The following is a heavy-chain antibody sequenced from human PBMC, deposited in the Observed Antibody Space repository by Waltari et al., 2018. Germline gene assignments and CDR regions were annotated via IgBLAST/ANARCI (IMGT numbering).Heavy chain of an antibody. CDR3: ARHDYGDYPYFDY. D-gene: IGHD4-17*01. Sequence: QVQLQESGPGLVKPSETLSLTCAVSGYSISSGYYWGWIRQPPGKGLEWIGSIYHSESTYYNPSLKSRVTISVDTSKNQFSLKLSSVTAADTAVYYCARHDYGDYPYFDYWGQGTLVTVSS. CDR2: IYHSEST. V-gene: IGHV4-38-2*01. J-gene: IGHJ4*02. CDR1: GYSISSGYY.